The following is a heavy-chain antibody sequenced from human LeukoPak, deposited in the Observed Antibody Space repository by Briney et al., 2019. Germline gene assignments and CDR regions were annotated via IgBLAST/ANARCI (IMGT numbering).Heavy chain of an antibody. CDR3: ATALRSGSSYQPPDAFDI. Sequence: RASVKVSCKASGYTFTSYYMHWVRQAPGQGLEWMGIINPSGGSTSYAQKFQGRVTMTEDTSTDTAYMELSSLRSEDTAVYYCATALRSGSSYQPPDAFDIWGQGTMVTVSS. D-gene: IGHD1-26*01. CDR1: GYTFTSYY. J-gene: IGHJ3*02. V-gene: IGHV1-46*01. CDR2: INPSGGST.